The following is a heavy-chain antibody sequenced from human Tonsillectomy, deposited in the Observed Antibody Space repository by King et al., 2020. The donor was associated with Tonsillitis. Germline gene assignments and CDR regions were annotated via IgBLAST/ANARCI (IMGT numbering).Heavy chain of an antibody. CDR3: AKDSGYDSFYYFDY. V-gene: IGHV3-9*01. CDR2: ISWNSGSI. CDR1: GFTFDDYA. D-gene: IGHD5-12*01. J-gene: IGHJ4*02. Sequence: VQLVESGGGLVQPGRSLRLSCAASGFTFDDYAMHWVRQAPGKGLEWVSGISWNSGSIGYADSVKGRLTISRDNSKNSLYLQMNSLRAEDTALYYCAKDSGYDSFYYFDYWGQGTLVTVSS.